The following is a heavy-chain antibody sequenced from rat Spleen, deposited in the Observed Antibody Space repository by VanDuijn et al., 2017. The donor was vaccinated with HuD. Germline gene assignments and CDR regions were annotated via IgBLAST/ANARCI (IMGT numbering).Heavy chain of an antibody. J-gene: IGHJ3*01. CDR2: ISTGGGNT. CDR3: ARPRHNSGYAWFAY. CDR1: GFIFSDHY. V-gene: IGHV5-25*01. Sequence: EVQLVESGGGLVQPGRSTKLSCVVSGFIFSDHYMAWVRQAPTKGLEWVASISTGGGNTYYRDSVKGRFTISRDNAKSTLYLQMDSLRSEDTATYYCARPRHNSGYAWFAYWGQGTLVTVSS. D-gene: IGHD4-3*01.